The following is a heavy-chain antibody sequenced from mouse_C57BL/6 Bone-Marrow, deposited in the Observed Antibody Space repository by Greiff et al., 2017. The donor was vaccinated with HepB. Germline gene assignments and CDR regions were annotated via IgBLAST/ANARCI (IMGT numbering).Heavy chain of an antibody. V-gene: IGHV5-17*01. CDR2: ISSGSSTI. J-gene: IGHJ3*01. CDR1: GFTFSDYG. CDR3: ARRINWAFAY. D-gene: IGHD4-1*01. Sequence: EVHLVESGGGLVKPGGSLKLSCAASGFTFSDYGMHWVRQAPEKGLEWVAYISSGSSTIYYADTVKGRFTISRDNAKNTLFLQMTSLRSEDTAMYYCARRINWAFAYWGQGTLVTVSA.